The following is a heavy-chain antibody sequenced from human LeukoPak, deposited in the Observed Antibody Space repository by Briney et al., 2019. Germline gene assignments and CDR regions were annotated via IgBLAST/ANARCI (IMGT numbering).Heavy chain of an antibody. CDR1: GYSISSGYY. J-gene: IGHJ3*02. CDR2: IYHSGST. D-gene: IGHD3-9*01. Sequence: SETLSLTFTVSGYSISSGYYWGWIRQPPGKGLEWIGSIYHSGSTYYNPSLKSRVTISVDTSKNQFSLKLSSVTAADTAVYYCARDDSNYDILTGSKDAFDIWGQGTMVTVSS. V-gene: IGHV4-38-2*02. CDR3: ARDDSNYDILTGSKDAFDI.